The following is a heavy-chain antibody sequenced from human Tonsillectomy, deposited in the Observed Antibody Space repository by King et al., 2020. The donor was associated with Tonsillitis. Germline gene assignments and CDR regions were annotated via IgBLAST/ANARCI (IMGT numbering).Heavy chain of an antibody. J-gene: IGHJ6*03. CDR1: GFTFSSYG. CDR2: IWYDGRNK. Sequence: HVQLVESGGGVVQPGRSLRLSCEASGFTFSSYGMHWVRQAPGKGLELVAIIWYDGRNKYYADSVKGRFTISRDNSKNTLYLQINSLRAEDTAVYYCARDPGTATANFFYYYMDVWGKGTTVTVSS. D-gene: IGHD1-1*01. CDR3: ARDPGTATANFFYYYMDV. V-gene: IGHV3-33*01.